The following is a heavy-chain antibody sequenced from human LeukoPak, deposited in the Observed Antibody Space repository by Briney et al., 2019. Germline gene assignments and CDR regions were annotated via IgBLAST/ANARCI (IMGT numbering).Heavy chain of an antibody. CDR2: ISSNGGST. J-gene: IGHJ4*01. CDR3: VKDIGYGDHVFGY. D-gene: IGHD4-17*01. CDR1: GFTFSSYA. Sequence: PGGSLRLSCSASGFTFSSYAMHWVRQAPGKGLEYVSAISSNGGSTYYADSVKGRFTISRDNSKNTLYLQMSSLRAEDTAVYYCVKDIGYGDHVFGYWGQGTLVHVFS. V-gene: IGHV3-64D*06.